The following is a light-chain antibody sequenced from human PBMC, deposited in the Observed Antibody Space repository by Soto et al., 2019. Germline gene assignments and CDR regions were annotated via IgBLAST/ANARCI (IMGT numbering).Light chain of an antibody. Sequence: EVALTQSPGTLSLSPGERATLSCRASQSVSRYLAWFQHKPGQAPRVLIYSASTRATGIPDRFSGSGSGTAFTLTISRLEPEHFPVYYCQHYAGSPWTFGQGTKVEIK. V-gene: IGKV3-20*01. CDR3: QHYAGSPWT. J-gene: IGKJ1*01. CDR1: QSVSRY. CDR2: SAS.